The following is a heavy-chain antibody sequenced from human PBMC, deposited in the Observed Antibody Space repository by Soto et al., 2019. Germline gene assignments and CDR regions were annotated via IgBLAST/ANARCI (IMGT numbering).Heavy chain of an antibody. J-gene: IGHJ4*02. CDR1: GGTFSSYA. Sequence: QVQLVQSGAEVKKPGSSVKVSCKASGGTFSSYAISWVRQAPGQGLEWMGGIIPIFGTANYAQKFQGRVTITADESTGTVYMELSSLRSEDTAVYYCARGEGYCSSTSCYAEGGFDYWGQGTLVTVSS. CDR3: ARGEGYCSSTSCYAEGGFDY. D-gene: IGHD2-2*01. CDR2: IIPIFGTA. V-gene: IGHV1-69*01.